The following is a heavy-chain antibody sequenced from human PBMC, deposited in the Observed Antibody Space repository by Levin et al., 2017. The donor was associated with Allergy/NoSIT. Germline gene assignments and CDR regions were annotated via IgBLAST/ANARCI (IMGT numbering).Heavy chain of an antibody. J-gene: IGHJ3*02. V-gene: IGHV4-59*01. CDR1: GGSISSYY. Sequence: SETLSLTCTVSGGSISSYYWSWIRQPPGKGLEWIGYIYYSGSTNYNPSLKSRVTISVDTSKNQFSLKLSSVTAADTAVYYCARDSSRGVVVPAANDAFDSWGQGTMVTVSS. D-gene: IGHD2-2*01. CDR3: ARDSSRGVVVPAANDAFDS. CDR2: IYYSGST.